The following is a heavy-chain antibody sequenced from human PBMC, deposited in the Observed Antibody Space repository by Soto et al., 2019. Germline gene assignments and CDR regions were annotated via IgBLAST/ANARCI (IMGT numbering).Heavy chain of an antibody. CDR3: ARGLYSSSSWYYGMDV. CDR2: IWYDGSNK. Sequence: VQLVESGGGVVQPGRSLRLSCAASGFTFSSYGMHWVRQAPGKGLEWVAVIWYDGSNKYYADSVKGRFTISRDNSKNTLYLQMNSLRAEDTAVYYCARGLYSSSSWYYGMDVWGQGTTVTVSS. V-gene: IGHV3-33*01. CDR1: GFTFSSYG. J-gene: IGHJ6*02. D-gene: IGHD6-6*01.